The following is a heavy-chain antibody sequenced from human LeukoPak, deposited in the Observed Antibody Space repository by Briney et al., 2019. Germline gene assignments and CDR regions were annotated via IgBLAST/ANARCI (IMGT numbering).Heavy chain of an antibody. Sequence: GGSLGLSCAASGFTFSNAWMSWVRQAPGKGLEWVGRIKSKTDGGTTDYAAPVKGRFTISRDDSKNTLYLQMNSLKTEDTAVYYCTTVWFGELSNADYWGQGTLVTVSS. J-gene: IGHJ4*02. V-gene: IGHV3-15*01. CDR2: IKSKTDGGTT. CDR1: GFTFSNAW. D-gene: IGHD3-10*01. CDR3: TTVWFGELSNADY.